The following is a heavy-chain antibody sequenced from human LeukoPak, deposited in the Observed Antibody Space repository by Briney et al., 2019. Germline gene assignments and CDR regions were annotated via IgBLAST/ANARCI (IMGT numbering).Heavy chain of an antibody. CDR2: INPNSGGT. J-gene: IGHJ4*02. CDR3: ARDSVDSSSLDY. CDR1: GYTFTGYY. Sequence: ASVKVSCKASGYTFTGYYMHWVRQAPGQGLEWMGWINPNSGGTNYAQKFQGRVTMTRDTSISTAYMELSRLRSDDTAVYYCARDSVDSSSLDYWDQGTLVTVSS. D-gene: IGHD6-6*01. V-gene: IGHV1-2*02.